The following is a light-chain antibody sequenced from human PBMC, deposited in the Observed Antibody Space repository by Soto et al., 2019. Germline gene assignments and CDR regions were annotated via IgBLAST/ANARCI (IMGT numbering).Light chain of an antibody. CDR1: NSNIGSDI. CDR2: TTN. J-gene: IGLJ1*01. CDR3: ATWDGGLSGPFV. V-gene: IGLV1-44*01. Sequence: QSVLSQTPSASGTPGQRATISCCGSNSNIGSDIVNCYQLLPGAAPEVLINTTNQRPSGVPEQFSGSKSGTSATLAISGLQSEDEANSSCATWDGGLSGPFVFGTGTKVTVL.